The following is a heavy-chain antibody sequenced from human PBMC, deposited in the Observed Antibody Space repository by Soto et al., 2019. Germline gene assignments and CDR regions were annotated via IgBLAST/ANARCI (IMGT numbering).Heavy chain of an antibody. CDR2: VNSDGSGT. V-gene: IGHV3-74*01. J-gene: IGHJ6*02. CDR3: ARGGYCSGGSCYGGHYYGMDV. Sequence: PGGSLRLSCAASGFTFTSHWMHWVRQAPGKGPVWVSRVNSDGSGTIYADSVKGRFTISRDNARNTLYLQMNTLRAEDTAVYYCARGGYCSGGSCYGGHYYGMDVWGQGTTVTVSS. D-gene: IGHD2-15*01. CDR1: GFTFTSHW.